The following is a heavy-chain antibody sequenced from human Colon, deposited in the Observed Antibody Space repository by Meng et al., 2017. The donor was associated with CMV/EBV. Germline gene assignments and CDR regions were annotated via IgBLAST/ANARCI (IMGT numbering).Heavy chain of an antibody. J-gene: IGHJ4*02. D-gene: IGHD1-26*01. CDR3: AKDRSYSAFGYFDD. CDR2: ISWNSRKI. V-gene: IGHV3-9*01. Sequence: SLKISCTVSGFTMEDYAMHWVRQVPGKGLEWVASISWNSRKIGYAASVKGRFTISRDNAKNSLDLQLNSLRLDDTGLYYCAKDRSYSAFGYFDDRGQGTLVTVSS. CDR1: GFTMEDYA.